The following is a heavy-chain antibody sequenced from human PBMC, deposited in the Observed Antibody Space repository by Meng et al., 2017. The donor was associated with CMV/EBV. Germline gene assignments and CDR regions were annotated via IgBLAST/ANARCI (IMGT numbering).Heavy chain of an antibody. D-gene: IGHD3-22*01. Sequence: SLKISCAASGFTFSSYAMHWVRQAPGKGLEWVAVISYDGSNKYYADSVKGRFTISRDNSKNTLYLQMNSLRAEDTAVYYCARDSDSSGYYGAFDIWGQGTMVTVSS. CDR3: ARDSDSSGYYGAFDI. CDR1: GFTFSSYA. V-gene: IGHV3-30-3*01. CDR2: ISYDGSNK. J-gene: IGHJ3*02.